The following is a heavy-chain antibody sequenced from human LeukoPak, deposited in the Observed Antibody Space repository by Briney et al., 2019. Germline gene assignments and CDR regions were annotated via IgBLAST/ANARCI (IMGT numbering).Heavy chain of an antibody. V-gene: IGHV3-43*01. CDR1: GFTFDDYT. Sequence: GGSLRLSCAASGFTFDDYTMHWGRQAPGKGLEWVSLISWDGGSTYYADSVKGRFTISRDNSKNSLYLQMNSLRTEDTALYYCAKAGFHYYGMDVWGQGTTVTVSS. J-gene: IGHJ6*02. CDR3: AKAGFHYYGMDV. CDR2: ISWDGGST.